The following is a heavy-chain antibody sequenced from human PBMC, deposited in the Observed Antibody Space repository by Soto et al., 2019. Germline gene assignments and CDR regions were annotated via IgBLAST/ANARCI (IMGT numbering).Heavy chain of an antibody. CDR2: INPSGGST. Sequence: ASVKVSCKASGYTFTSYYMHWVRQAPGQGLEWMGIINPSGGSTSYAQKFQGRVTMTRDTSTSTVYMELSSLRSEDTAVYYCARDRRPYDSSGYYYYFDYWGQGTLVTVSS. J-gene: IGHJ4*02. D-gene: IGHD3-22*01. CDR3: ARDRRPYDSSGYYYYFDY. CDR1: GYTFTSYY. V-gene: IGHV1-46*01.